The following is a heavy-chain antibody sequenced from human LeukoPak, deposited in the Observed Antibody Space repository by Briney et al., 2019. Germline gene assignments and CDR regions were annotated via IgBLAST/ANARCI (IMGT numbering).Heavy chain of an antibody. CDR1: GFTFSSYG. Sequence: PGGSLRLSCAASGFTFSSYGMSWVRQAPGKGLEWVSAISGSGGSTYYADSVKGRFTISRDNSKNTLYLQMNSLRAEDTAVYYCARDTTFFGVPRGGYFDYWGQGTLVTVSS. J-gene: IGHJ4*02. CDR2: ISGSGGST. V-gene: IGHV3-23*01. D-gene: IGHD3-3*01. CDR3: ARDTTFFGVPRGGYFDY.